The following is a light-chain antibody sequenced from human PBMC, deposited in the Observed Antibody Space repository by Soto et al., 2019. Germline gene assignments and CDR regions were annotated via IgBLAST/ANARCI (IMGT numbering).Light chain of an antibody. CDR1: QTIDNK. CDR3: QQYKDWRT. Sequence: IVMTQSPATLSVSPGEIATLSCRASQTIDNKLAWYQQRPGQAPRLLIYGASIRATGIPARFSGSGSGTEFTLTISGLQSEDFGVYYCQQYKDWRTFGQWTNVDIK. J-gene: IGKJ1*01. V-gene: IGKV3-15*01. CDR2: GAS.